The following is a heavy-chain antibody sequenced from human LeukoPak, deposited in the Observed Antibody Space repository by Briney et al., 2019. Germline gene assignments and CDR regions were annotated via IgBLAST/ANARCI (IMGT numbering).Heavy chain of an antibody. D-gene: IGHD2-2*01. CDR3: ARVCDVVVPAAYWFDP. CDR2: IYYSGST. CDR1: GGSISGYY. J-gene: IGHJ5*02. Sequence: SETLSLTCTVSGGSISGYYWSWIRQPPGKGLEWIGYIYYSGSTNYNPSLRSRVTISGDTSKNQVSLKLSSVTAADTAVYYCARVCDVVVPAAYWFDPWGQGTLVTVSS. V-gene: IGHV4-59*12.